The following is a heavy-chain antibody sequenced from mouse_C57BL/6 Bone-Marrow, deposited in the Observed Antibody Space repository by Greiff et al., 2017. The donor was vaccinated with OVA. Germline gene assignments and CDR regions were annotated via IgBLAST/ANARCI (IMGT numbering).Heavy chain of an antibody. V-gene: IGHV14-2*01. CDR1: GFNIKDYY. J-gene: IGHJ1*03. CDR3: AKDYGSPYWYFDV. CDR2: IDPEDGET. Sequence: LVESGAELVKPGASVKLSCTASGFNIKDYYMHWVKQRTEQGLEWIGRIDPEDGETKYAPKFQGKATITADTSSNTAYLQLSRLTSEDTAVYYCAKDYGSPYWYFDVWGTGTTVTVSS. D-gene: IGHD1-1*01.